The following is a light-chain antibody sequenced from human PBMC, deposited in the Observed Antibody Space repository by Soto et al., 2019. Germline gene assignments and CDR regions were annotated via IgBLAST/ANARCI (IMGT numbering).Light chain of an antibody. J-gene: IGKJ5*01. Sequence: EIVLTQSPGTLSLSPGERATLSCRASQSVISTYLAWYQQKHGQAHRLIIYGASSRATGIPDRFSGSGSGTDFTITISRLEPEDCAVYDCQQYGSSPITFGQGTRLEIK. V-gene: IGKV3-20*01. CDR3: QQYGSSPIT. CDR2: GAS. CDR1: QSVISTY.